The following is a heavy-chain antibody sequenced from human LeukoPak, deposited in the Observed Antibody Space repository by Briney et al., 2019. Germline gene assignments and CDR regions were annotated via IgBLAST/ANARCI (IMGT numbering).Heavy chain of an antibody. V-gene: IGHV4-61*08. J-gene: IGHJ6*03. CDR2: IYYSGST. CDR3: ARERGVLYSSSSWYYYYYMDV. Sequence: PSETLSLTCAVSGGSISSGGYSWSWIRQPPGKGLEWIGYIYYSGSTNYNPSLKSRVTISVDTSKNQFSLKLSSVTAADTAVYYCARERGVLYSSSSWYYYYYMDVWGKGTTVTVSS. CDR1: GGSISSGGYS. D-gene: IGHD6-6*01.